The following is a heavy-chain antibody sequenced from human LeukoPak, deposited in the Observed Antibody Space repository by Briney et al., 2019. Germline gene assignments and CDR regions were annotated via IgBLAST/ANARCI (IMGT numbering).Heavy chain of an antibody. V-gene: IGHV3-23*01. D-gene: IGHD6-6*01. CDR1: GFTFSSYA. Sequence: GGSLRLSCAASGFTFSSYAMSWVRQAPGRGLEWVSAISGSGGSTYYADSVKGRLTISRDNSKNTLYLQMNSLRAEDTAVYYCAKDVRIAARQAANYFDYWGQGTLVTVSS. J-gene: IGHJ4*02. CDR3: AKDVRIAARQAANYFDY. CDR2: ISGSGGST.